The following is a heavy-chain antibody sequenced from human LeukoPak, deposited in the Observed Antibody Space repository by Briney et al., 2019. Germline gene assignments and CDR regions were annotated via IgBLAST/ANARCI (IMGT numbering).Heavy chain of an antibody. D-gene: IGHD6-13*01. CDR3: AKDSSAAGTGDLDY. J-gene: IGHJ4*02. Sequence: PGGSLRLSCTASGFKFDDYGMTWVRQAPGKGLEWVSSISGSGGSTYYADSVKGRFTISRDNSKNTLYLQMNSLRAEDTAVYYCAKDSSAAGTGDLDYWGQGTLVTVSS. CDR1: GFKFDDYG. CDR2: ISGSGGST. V-gene: IGHV3-23*01.